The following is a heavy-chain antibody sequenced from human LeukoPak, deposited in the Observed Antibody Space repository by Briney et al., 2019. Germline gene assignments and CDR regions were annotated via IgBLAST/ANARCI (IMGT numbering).Heavy chain of an antibody. CDR2: IYYSGST. CDR1: GGSISSSSYY. D-gene: IGHD6-19*01. CDR3: ARPPYSSGWFGNWFDP. Sequence: SETLSLTCTVFGGSISSSSYYWGWIRQPPGKGLEWIGSIYYSGSTYYNPSLKSRVAISVDTSKNQFSLKLSSVTAADTAAYYCARPPYSSGWFGNWFDPWGQGTLVTVSS. V-gene: IGHV4-39*01. J-gene: IGHJ5*02.